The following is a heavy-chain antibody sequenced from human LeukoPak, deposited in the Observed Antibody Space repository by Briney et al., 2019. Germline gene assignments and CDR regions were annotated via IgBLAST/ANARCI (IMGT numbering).Heavy chain of an antibody. J-gene: IGHJ6*02. CDR1: GGTFSSYT. CDR3: ARGRYSSSINSRDV. CDR2: IIPIFGTA. D-gene: IGHD6-6*01. Sequence: SVKVSCKASGGTFSSYTISWVRQAPGQGLEWMGGIIPIFGTANYAQKLQGRVTITADESTSTAYMELSSLRSEDTAVYYCARGRYSSSINSRDVWAKGPRSPSP. V-gene: IGHV1-69*13.